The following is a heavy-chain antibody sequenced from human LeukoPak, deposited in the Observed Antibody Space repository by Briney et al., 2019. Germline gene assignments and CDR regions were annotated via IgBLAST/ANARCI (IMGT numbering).Heavy chain of an antibody. CDR2: ISSSGSTI. D-gene: IGHD6-13*01. Sequence: PGGSLRLSCAASGFAFSSYEMNWARQAPGKGLEWVSYISSSGSTIYYADSVKGRFTISRDNAKNSLYLQMNSLRAEDTAVYYCARDGYQAHGPLYYWGQGTLVTVSS. J-gene: IGHJ4*02. CDR3: ARDGYQAHGPLYY. CDR1: GFAFSSYE. V-gene: IGHV3-48*03.